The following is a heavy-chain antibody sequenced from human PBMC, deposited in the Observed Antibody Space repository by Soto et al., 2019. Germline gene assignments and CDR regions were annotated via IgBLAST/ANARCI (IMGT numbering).Heavy chain of an antibody. CDR2: IKSFNGDT. V-gene: IGHV1-2*02. CDR3: ARVVSPYYDVMTGNWFDP. Sequence: QVQLVQSGAEVKEPGASVKVSCKASGYTFTGYYMHWARQAPGQGLEWMGWIKSFNGDTYYVQKFQGTVTLTRDTSISNAYMELSRLQSAHTAGYYCARVVSPYYDVMTGNWFDPWGQGTLVTVSS. CDR1: GYTFTGYY. D-gene: IGHD3-9*01. J-gene: IGHJ5*02.